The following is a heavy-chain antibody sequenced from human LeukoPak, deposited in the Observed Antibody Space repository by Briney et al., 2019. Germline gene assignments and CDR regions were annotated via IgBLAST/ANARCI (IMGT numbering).Heavy chain of an antibody. J-gene: IGHJ4*02. V-gene: IGHV3-23*01. CDR2: ISGSGGST. CDR3: AKVLNDFWSGYYYFDY. Sequence: GGSLRLSCAASGFTFSSYAMSWVRQAPGKGLEWVSAISGSGGSTYYADSVKGRFTNSRDNSKNTLYLQMNSLRAEDTAVYYCAKVLNDFWSGYYYFDYWGQGTLVTVSS. D-gene: IGHD3-3*01. CDR1: GFTFSSYA.